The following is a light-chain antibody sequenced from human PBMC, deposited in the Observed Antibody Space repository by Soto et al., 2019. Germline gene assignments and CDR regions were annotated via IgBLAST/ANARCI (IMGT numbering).Light chain of an antibody. Sequence: DIQMTQSPSSLSASVGDRVTITCRASQSISSYLNWYQQKPGKAPKLLIYAASSLQSGVPSRFSGSGSGTDFTLTISNLQPEDVATYYCKQSYSTFTFGKGTKLEIK. CDR1: QSISSY. CDR3: KQSYSTFT. CDR2: AAS. V-gene: IGKV1-39*01. J-gene: IGKJ2*01.